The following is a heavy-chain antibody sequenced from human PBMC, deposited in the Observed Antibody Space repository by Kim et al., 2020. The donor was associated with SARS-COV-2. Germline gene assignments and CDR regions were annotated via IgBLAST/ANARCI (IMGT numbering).Heavy chain of an antibody. CDR1: GFTVSSNY. V-gene: IGHV3-53*01. CDR3: ASMGGSGSYINYYYYGMDV. J-gene: IGHJ6*02. CDR2: IYSGGST. Sequence: GGSLRLSCAASGFTVSSNYMSWVRQAPGKGLEWVSVIYSGGSTYYADSVKGRFTISRDNSKNTLYLQMNSLRAEDTAVYYCASMGGSGSYINYYYYGMDVWGQGTTVTVSS. D-gene: IGHD3-10*01.